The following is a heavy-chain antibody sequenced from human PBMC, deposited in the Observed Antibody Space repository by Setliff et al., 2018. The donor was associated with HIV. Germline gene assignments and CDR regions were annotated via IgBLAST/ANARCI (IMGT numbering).Heavy chain of an antibody. Sequence: ASVKVSCKTSGDTFTSYDINWVRQAAGHGLEWMGWMTPYSGNTGYAQKFQGRVSMTRNTSISTAYMELSSLRSEDTAVYYCARGTRVLIGIAVTGRLGLDYWGQGTLVTVSS. CDR2: MTPYSGNT. CDR3: ARGTRVLIGIAVTGRLGLDY. CDR1: GDTFTSYD. J-gene: IGHJ4*02. V-gene: IGHV1-8*02. D-gene: IGHD6-13*01.